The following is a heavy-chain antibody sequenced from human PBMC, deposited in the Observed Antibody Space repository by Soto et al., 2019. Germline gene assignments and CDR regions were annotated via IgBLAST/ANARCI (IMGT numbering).Heavy chain of an antibody. V-gene: IGHV5-51*01. CDR1: GYSFTSYC. D-gene: IGHD3-9*01. J-gene: IGHJ3*02. CDR3: ARQMSPRYFEELLFYAFNI. CDR2: IYTDDSDT. Sequence: VESLKISFKASGYSFTSYCIGWERQIPGKGLGWMGFIYTDDSDTRYSPSFQRQVSISADKSTRTVYLQWSSLKASDPAMYYCARQMSPRYFEELLFYAFNIWGQGTMVTVSS.